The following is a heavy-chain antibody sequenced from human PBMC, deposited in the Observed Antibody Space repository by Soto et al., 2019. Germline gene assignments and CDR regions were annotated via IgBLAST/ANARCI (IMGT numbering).Heavy chain of an antibody. CDR2: IYYSGST. V-gene: IGHV4-31*01. CDR1: GGSISSGGYY. J-gene: IGHJ4*02. Sequence: QVQLQESGPGLVKPSQTLSLTCTVSGGSISSGGYYWSWIRQHPGKGLEWIGYIYYSGSTNSNPXXXXXXXXXXXXXXXXXXXXXXXXXXXXXXXXXXARTPDHWGQGTLVTVSS. D-gene: IGHD1-7*01. CDR3: ARTPDH.